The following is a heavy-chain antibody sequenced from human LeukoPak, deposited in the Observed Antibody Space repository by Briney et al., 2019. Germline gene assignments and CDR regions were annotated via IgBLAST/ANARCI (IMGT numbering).Heavy chain of an antibody. V-gene: IGHV3-74*01. CDR3: ARGLSMVRGACFDY. Sequence: GGSLRLSCAASGNYWMHWVRQAPGKGLVWVSHINSDGSWTSYADSVKGRFTISRDNSKNTLYLQMNSLRAEDTAVYYCARGLSMVRGACFDYWGQGTLVTVSS. CDR2: INSDGSWT. D-gene: IGHD3-10*01. J-gene: IGHJ4*02. CDR1: GNYW.